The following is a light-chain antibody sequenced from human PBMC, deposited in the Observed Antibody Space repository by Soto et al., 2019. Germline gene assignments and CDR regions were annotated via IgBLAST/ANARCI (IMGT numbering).Light chain of an antibody. V-gene: IGKV3-20*01. CDR3: KQHSSSPRT. Sequence: EIVLTQSPDTLSLSPGERDTLSCRASQSITRNYLSWYQQKPGQAPRLLLFETSIRATGIADSFSGSGSGTDFTLTISGLEHEDSALYFCKQHSSSPRTVGQGTKVEIK. CDR2: ETS. CDR1: QSITRNY. J-gene: IGKJ1*01.